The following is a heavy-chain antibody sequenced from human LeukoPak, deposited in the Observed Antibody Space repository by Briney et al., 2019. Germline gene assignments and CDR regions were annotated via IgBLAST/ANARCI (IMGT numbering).Heavy chain of an antibody. Sequence: GESLKISCNASGYSFSSNWIGWVRQMPGKGLEWMGISYPGDSDTRDSPSFQGQVTISADTSISTAYLQWSSLKASDTAMYYCARLRILGSYDAFDIWGKGTTVTVSS. CDR3: ARLRILGSYDAFDI. V-gene: IGHV5-51*01. J-gene: IGHJ3*02. CDR1: GYSFSSNW. D-gene: IGHD1-26*01. CDR2: SYPGDSDT.